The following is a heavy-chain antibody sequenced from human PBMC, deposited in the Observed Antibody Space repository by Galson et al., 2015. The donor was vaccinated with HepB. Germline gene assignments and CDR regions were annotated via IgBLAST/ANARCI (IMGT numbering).Heavy chain of an antibody. CDR2: IDPSDSYT. V-gene: IGHV5-10-1*01. D-gene: IGHD1-20*01. Sequence: QSGAEVKKPGESLRISCKGSGYSFTSYWISWVRQMPGKGLEWMGRIDPSDSYTNYSPSFQGHVTISADKSISTAYLQWSSLKASDTAMYYYARLGYNWNARYYYGMDVRGQGTTVTVSS. J-gene: IGHJ6*02. CDR3: ARLGYNWNARYYYGMDV. CDR1: GYSFTSYW.